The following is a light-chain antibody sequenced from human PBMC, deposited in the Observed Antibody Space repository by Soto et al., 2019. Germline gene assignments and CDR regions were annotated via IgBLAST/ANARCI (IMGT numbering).Light chain of an antibody. V-gene: IGLV2-14*01. CDR1: SSDVGGYNY. Sequence: QSALTQPASVSGSPGQSSTISCTGTSSDVGGYNYVSWYQQHPGKAPKLMIYPVSNRPSGVSNRFSGSKSGNTASLTISGLQDEDEADYYCSSYTSRSTLVFGTGTKLTVL. CDR2: PVS. CDR3: SSYTSRSTLV. J-gene: IGLJ1*01.